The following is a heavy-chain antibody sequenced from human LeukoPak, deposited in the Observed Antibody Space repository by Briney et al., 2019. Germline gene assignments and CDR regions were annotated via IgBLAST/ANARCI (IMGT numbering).Heavy chain of an antibody. V-gene: IGHV3-30*02. CDR2: IRYDGSHK. Sequence: GGSLRLSCAASGFTFSSYGMHWVRQAPGKGLEWVAFIRYDGSHKYYADSVKGRFTISRDNSKNTLYLQMNSLRAEDTAVYYCAKDPGGYSHGPRKYYFDYWGQGTLVTVSS. J-gene: IGHJ4*02. CDR3: AKDPGGYSHGPRKYYFDY. D-gene: IGHD5-18*01. CDR1: GFTFSSYG.